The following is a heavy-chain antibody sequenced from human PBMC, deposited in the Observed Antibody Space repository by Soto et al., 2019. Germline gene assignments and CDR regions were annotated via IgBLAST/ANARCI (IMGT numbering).Heavy chain of an antibody. CDR3: VRVGGYYADYPNFDY. CDR2: IYYSGST. D-gene: IGHD4-17*01. CDR1: GSSISPYY. Sequence: SETLSLTCTVSGSSISPYYWSWIRQPPGKGLEWIGYIYYSGSTKYNPSLKSRVTISLDTTKIQFSLRLRSVTAADTAVYYCVRVGGYYADYPNFDYWGQGTLVTVSS. J-gene: IGHJ4*02. V-gene: IGHV4-59*01.